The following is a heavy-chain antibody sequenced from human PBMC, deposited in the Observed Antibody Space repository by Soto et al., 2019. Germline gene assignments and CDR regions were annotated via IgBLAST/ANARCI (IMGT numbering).Heavy chain of an antibody. CDR1: GFTFSTYS. J-gene: IGHJ4*02. D-gene: IGHD2-2*01. Sequence: QLVESGGGLVQPGGSLRLSCAASGFTFSTYSMNWVRQAPGKGLEWVSYISSSSSPIYYADSVKGRFTIARDNAKKSLYLQMSSLRDEDTAVYYCAREGYCSSTSCVEYWGQGTLVTVSS. CDR2: ISSSSSPI. CDR3: AREGYCSSTSCVEY. V-gene: IGHV3-48*02.